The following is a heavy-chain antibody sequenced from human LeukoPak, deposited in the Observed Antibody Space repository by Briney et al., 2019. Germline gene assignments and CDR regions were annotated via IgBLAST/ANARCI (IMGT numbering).Heavy chain of an antibody. CDR2: INFSGTTT. J-gene: IGHJ4*02. V-gene: IGHV3-23*01. D-gene: IGHD7-27*01. Sequence: GGSLRLSCTASGFTFPNYAMSWVSQAPGKGLEWVSGINFSGTTTYYADSVKGRFTVSRDTSKNTVYLQMNSLRADDTAVYYCAKDRSAFSPGALDYWGQGTLVTVSS. CDR3: AKDRSAFSPGALDY. CDR1: GFTFPNYA.